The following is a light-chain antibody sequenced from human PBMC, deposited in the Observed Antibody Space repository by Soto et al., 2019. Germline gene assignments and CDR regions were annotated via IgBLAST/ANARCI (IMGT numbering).Light chain of an antibody. CDR2: GAS. J-gene: IGKJ5*01. Sequence: EIVLTQSPGTLSLSPGERATLSCRASQSVSSNLAWYQQKPGQAPRLLIYGASTRATGIPARFSGSGSGTEFTLTIGSLQSEDFAVYYCQQYNNWLPITFGQGTRLEIK. V-gene: IGKV3-15*01. CDR1: QSVSSN. CDR3: QQYNNWLPIT.